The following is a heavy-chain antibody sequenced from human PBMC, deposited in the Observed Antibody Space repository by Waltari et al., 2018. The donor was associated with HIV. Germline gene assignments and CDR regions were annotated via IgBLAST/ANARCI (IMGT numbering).Heavy chain of an antibody. CDR2: IFYSGRT. J-gene: IGHJ4*02. CDR1: GYTLESGLY. Sequence: QVYLRESGPGLVRPSETLSLTCSVAGYTLESGLYWTWVRQSPGKGLEWIGSIFYSGRTGYSPSLESRATITVDTSMNQFSLRLSSVTVADTALYYCVRAPGATDFWGPGILVTVSS. CDR3: VRAPGATDF. V-gene: IGHV4-38-2*02.